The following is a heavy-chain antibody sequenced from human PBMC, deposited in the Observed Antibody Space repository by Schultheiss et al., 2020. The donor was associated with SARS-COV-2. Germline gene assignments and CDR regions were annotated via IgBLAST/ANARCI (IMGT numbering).Heavy chain of an antibody. CDR3: AMYYYDSRGGFSY. D-gene: IGHD3-22*01. J-gene: IGHJ4*02. CDR2: IIPIFGTA. Sequence: SVKVSCKASGGTFSSYAISWVRQAPGQGLEWMGGIIPIFGTANYAQKFQGRVTITADESTSTAYMELSRLRSDDTAVYYCAMYYYDSRGGFSYWGQGTLVTVSS. CDR1: GGTFSSYA. V-gene: IGHV1-69*13.